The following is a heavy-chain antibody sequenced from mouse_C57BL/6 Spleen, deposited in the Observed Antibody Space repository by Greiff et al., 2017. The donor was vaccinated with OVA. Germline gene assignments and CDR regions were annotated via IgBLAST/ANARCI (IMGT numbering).Heavy chain of an antibody. CDR1: GYTFTSYW. J-gene: IGHJ2*01. CDR3: ARTTAQADGDY. D-gene: IGHD3-2*02. V-gene: IGHV1-59*01. CDR2: IDPSDSYT. Sequence: VQLQQPGAELVRPGTSVKLSCKASGYTFTSYWMHWVKQRPGQGLEWIGVIDPSDSYTNYNQKFKGKATLTVDTSSSTAYMQLSSLTSEDSAVYYCARTTAQADGDYWGQGTTLTVSS.